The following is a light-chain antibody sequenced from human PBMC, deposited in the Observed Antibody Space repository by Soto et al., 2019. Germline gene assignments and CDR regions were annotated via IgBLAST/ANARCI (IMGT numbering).Light chain of an antibody. Sequence: EIVLTQSPATLSLSPGERATLSCRASQSVSSYLAWYQQKPSQAPRLLIYDASSRATGIPARFSGSGSATDFTLTISSLEPEDFAVYYCQQRGNWPPTVGQGTKLEIK. CDR2: DAS. CDR3: QQRGNWPPT. V-gene: IGKV3-11*01. J-gene: IGKJ2*01. CDR1: QSVSSY.